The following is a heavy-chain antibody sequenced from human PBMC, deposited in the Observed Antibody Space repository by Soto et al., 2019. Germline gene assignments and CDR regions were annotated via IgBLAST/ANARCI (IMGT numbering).Heavy chain of an antibody. D-gene: IGHD3-10*01. J-gene: IGHJ4*02. CDR2: ISSSSSYI. Sequence: GGSLRLSCAASGFTFSSYSMNWVRQAPGKGLEWVSSISSSSSYIYYADSVKGRFTISRDNAKNSLYLQMNSLRAEDTAVYYCARAGWFGELSNFDXWGQGTLVTVSS. V-gene: IGHV3-21*01. CDR3: ARAGWFGELSNFDX. CDR1: GFTFSSYS.